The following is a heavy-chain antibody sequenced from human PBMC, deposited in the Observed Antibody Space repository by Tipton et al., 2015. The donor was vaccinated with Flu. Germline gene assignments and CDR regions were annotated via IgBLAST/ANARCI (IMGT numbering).Heavy chain of an antibody. CDR3: ARLSFYDVDLKNFYFED. V-gene: IGHV4-59*04. J-gene: IGHJ4*02. Sequence: TLSLTCTVSGGSVIDYFWSWIRQPPGKGLEWIGGLSYSGNTYYNPSLKSRVVISLDTSKNQFSLKLTSATASDTAIYYCARLSFYDVDLKNFYFEDWGQGTLVTVSS. CDR2: LSYSGNT. D-gene: IGHD3-3*01. CDR1: GGSVIDYF.